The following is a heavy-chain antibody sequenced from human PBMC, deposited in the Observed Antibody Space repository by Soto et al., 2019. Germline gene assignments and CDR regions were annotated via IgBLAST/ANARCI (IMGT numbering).Heavy chain of an antibody. V-gene: IGHV3-64*01. Sequence: GGSLRLSCAASGFTFSSYGMHWVRQAPGKGLEYVSAISSNGGSTYYANSVKGRFTISRDNSKNTLYLQMGSLRAEDMAVYYCAREAEYYYYYYYMDVWGKGTTVTVSS. CDR1: GFTFSSYG. CDR2: ISSNGGST. J-gene: IGHJ6*03. D-gene: IGHD6-13*01. CDR3: AREAEYYYYYYYMDV.